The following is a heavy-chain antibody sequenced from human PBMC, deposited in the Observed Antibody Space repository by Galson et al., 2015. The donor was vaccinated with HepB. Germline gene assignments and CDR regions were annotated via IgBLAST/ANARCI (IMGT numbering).Heavy chain of an antibody. D-gene: IGHD2-15*01. V-gene: IGHV3-21*01. CDR2: ISSSSSYI. CDR1: GFTFSSYS. CDR3: ARDFKFRGVVWMDYYYGMDV. Sequence: SLRLSCAASGFTFSSYSMNWVRQAPGKGLEWVSSISSSSSYIYYADSVKGRFTISRDNAKNSLYLQMNSLRAEDTAVYYCARDFKFRGVVWMDYYYGMDVWGQGTTVTVSS. J-gene: IGHJ6*02.